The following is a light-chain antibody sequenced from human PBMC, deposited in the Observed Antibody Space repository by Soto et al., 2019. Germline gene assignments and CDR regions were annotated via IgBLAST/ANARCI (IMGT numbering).Light chain of an antibody. V-gene: IGKV1-5*03. CDR2: KAS. Sequence: DLQMTQSPSTLSASVGDRVTITCGASQSISCWWAWYQQKPGKAPTPLIYKASSLQSGVTSRFSGSGSGTEVTLVISSLQPDDFATYYCQQDNSYPSVGGGTKVEIK. CDR3: QQDNSYPS. J-gene: IGKJ4*01. CDR1: QSISCW.